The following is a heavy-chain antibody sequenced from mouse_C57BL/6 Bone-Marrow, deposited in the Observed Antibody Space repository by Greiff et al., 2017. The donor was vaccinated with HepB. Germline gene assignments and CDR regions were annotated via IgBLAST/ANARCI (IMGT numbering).Heavy chain of an antibody. Sequence: VQLVESGAELARPGASVKLSCKASGYTFTSYGISWVKQRTGQGLEWIGEIYPRSGNTYYNEKFKGKATLTADKSSSTAYMELRSLTSEDSAVYFCARSSYYGSSYEYWGQGTTLTVSS. CDR1: GYTFTSYG. D-gene: IGHD1-1*01. J-gene: IGHJ2*01. CDR2: IYPRSGNT. CDR3: ARSSYYGSSYEY. V-gene: IGHV1-81*01.